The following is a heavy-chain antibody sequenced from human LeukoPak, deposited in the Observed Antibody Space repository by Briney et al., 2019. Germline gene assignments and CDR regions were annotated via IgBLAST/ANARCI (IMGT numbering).Heavy chain of an antibody. V-gene: IGHV1-69*04. CDR2: IIPILGIA. Sequence: GASVNVSCTASGGTFISYAISWVRQAPGQGLEWMGRIIPILGIANYAQKFQGRVTITADKSTSTAYMELSSLRSEDTAVYYCARHTVGYYFDYWGQGTLVTVSS. J-gene: IGHJ4*02. CDR3: ARHTVGYYFDY. D-gene: IGHD4-17*01. CDR1: GGTFISYA.